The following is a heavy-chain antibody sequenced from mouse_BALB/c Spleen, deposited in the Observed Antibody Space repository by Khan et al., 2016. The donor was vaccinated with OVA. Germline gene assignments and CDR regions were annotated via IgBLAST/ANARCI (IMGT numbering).Heavy chain of an antibody. Sequence: VQLQQPGAELVKPGASVKLSCTASGFNIKDTYMHWVKQRPEQGLERIGRIAPANGETKYDPKFPGKDTITADTSSNTSYLQLTSLTPEYIAVHYCVHPSYDPRNVDVWGAGTTVTVSS. D-gene: IGHD2-12*01. CDR1: GFNIKDTY. J-gene: IGHJ1*01. CDR3: VHPSYDPRNVDV. V-gene: IGHV14-3*02. CDR2: IAPANGET.